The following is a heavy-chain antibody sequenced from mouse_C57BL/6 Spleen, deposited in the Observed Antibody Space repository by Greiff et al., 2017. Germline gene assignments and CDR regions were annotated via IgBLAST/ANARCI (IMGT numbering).Heavy chain of an antibody. D-gene: IGHD1-1*01. V-gene: IGHV1-80*01. Sequence: VKLQQSGAELVKPGASVKISCKASGYAFSSYWMNWVKQRPGKGLEWIGQIYPGDGDTNYNGKFKGKDTLTADKSSSTAYMQLSSLTSEDSAVYFCARSGDYYGSSYWFAYWGQGTLVTVSA. CDR2: IYPGDGDT. J-gene: IGHJ3*01. CDR3: ARSGDYYGSSYWFAY. CDR1: GYAFSSYW.